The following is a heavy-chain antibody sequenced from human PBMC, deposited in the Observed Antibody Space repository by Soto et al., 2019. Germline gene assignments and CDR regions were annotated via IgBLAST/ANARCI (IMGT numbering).Heavy chain of an antibody. CDR2: IDWDDDK. J-gene: IGHJ5*02. D-gene: IGHD6-13*01. CDR3: ARIGSSSCDWFDP. Sequence: GXTLVSPTNTLTXNCTFSWFSLSTSGMCVIWLRQPPVKALEWLALIDWDDDKYYSTSLKTRLTISKDTSKKQVGLTMTNMETVDTDTYYCARIGSSSCDWFDPWGQGTLGTVS. CDR1: WFSLSTSGMC. V-gene: IGHV2-70*01.